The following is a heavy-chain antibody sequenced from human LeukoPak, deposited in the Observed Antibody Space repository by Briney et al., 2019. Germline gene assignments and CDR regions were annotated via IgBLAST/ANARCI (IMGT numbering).Heavy chain of an antibody. J-gene: IGHJ4*02. CDR3: SRNADHDW. D-gene: IGHD1-14*01. CDR1: GFTFSSYG. CDR2: IKRQTEGWAK. Sequence: GGSMRLSCAASGFTFSSYGMHWVRQTPEKGLEWVARIKRQTEGWAKDYAAPVKGRFTISRDDSKSTVYLQMNSLEIEDTAVYYCSRNADHDWWGQGTLVTVSS. V-gene: IGHV3-15*01.